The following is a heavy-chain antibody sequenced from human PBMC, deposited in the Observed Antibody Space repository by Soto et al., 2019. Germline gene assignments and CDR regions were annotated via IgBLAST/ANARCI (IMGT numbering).Heavy chain of an antibody. J-gene: IGHJ3*02. Sequence: GSLRLSCAASGFPFSTYEMNWVRQAPGKGLEWVSYISSSGSTINDADSVKGRFTISRDNAKNSLYLQMNSLRAEDTAVYYCARSGAPGYAFDIWGQGTMVTVSS. V-gene: IGHV3-48*03. CDR1: GFPFSTYE. CDR3: ARSGAPGYAFDI. CDR2: ISSSGSTI. D-gene: IGHD4-17*01.